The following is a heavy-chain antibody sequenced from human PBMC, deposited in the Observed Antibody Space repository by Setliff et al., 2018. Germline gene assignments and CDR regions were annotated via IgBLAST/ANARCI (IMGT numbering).Heavy chain of an antibody. J-gene: IGHJ4*02. CDR1: GFSFSTYT. D-gene: IGHD1-1*01. V-gene: IGHV3-30*01. CDR3: ATWDGKYSRY. Sequence: PGGSLRLSCVASGFSFSTYTVHWVRQAPGKGLEWISADGADEYYADSVKGRFTISRDKSRNTLYLQMTGLRTDDMAVYYCATWDGKYSRYWGQGTLVTVSS. CDR2: ISADGADE.